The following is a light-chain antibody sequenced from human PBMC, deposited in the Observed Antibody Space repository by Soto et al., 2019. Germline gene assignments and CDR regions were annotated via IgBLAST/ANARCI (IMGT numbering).Light chain of an antibody. Sequence: EIVMTQSPATLSASPGERATLSCRASQSVSNNLAWYHQKPGQAPRLLIYGASTRATGIPARFSGSGSGTEFTLTISSLQPEYFALYYFQQYNNWWTFGQGTKVEIK. CDR3: QQYNNWWT. CDR2: GAS. J-gene: IGKJ1*01. CDR1: QSVSNN. V-gene: IGKV3-15*01.